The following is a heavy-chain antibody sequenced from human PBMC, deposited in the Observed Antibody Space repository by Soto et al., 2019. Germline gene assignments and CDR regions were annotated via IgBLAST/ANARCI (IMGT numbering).Heavy chain of an antibody. V-gene: IGHV4-34*01. CDR3: ARGKLWLQPSFDY. Sequence: QVQLQQWGAGLLKPSETLSLTCAVYGGSFSGYYWSWIRQPPGKGLEWIGEINHSGSTNYNPSLNSRGTISVDTSKNQFALKLSSVTAADTAVYYCARGKLWLQPSFDYWGQGTLVTVSS. CDR2: INHSGST. J-gene: IGHJ4*02. CDR1: GGSFSGYY. D-gene: IGHD5-18*01.